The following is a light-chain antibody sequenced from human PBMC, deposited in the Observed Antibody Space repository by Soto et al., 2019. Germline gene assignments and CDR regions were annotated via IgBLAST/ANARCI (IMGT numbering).Light chain of an antibody. CDR3: QQRGT. J-gene: IGKJ2*01. Sequence: DIQMTQSPSSLSASVGARVTITCRASQSISSYLNWYQQKPGKAPKLLIYAASSLQSGVPSRFSGSGSGTDFTLTISSLQPEDFATYYCQQRGTFGQGTKLEIK. V-gene: IGKV1-39*01. CDR2: AAS. CDR1: QSISSY.